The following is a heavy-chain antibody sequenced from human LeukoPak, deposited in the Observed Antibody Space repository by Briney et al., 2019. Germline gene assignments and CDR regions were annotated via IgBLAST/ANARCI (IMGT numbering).Heavy chain of an antibody. CDR1: GGSISSSSYY. D-gene: IGHD6-19*01. V-gene: IGHV4-39*01. J-gene: IGHJ6*03. CDR3: ARQRAGQWPSYYYYYYMDV. Sequence: SETLSLTCTVSGGSISSSSYYWGWIRQPPGKGLEWIGSIYYSGSTYYNPSLKSRVTISVDTSKNQFSLKLSSVTAADTAVYYCARQRAGQWPSYYYYYYMDVWGKGTTVTISS. CDR2: IYYSGST.